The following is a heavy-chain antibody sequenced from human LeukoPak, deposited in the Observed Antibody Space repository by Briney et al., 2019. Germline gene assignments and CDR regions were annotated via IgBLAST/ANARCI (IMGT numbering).Heavy chain of an antibody. CDR2: IYYSGST. V-gene: IGHV4-39*01. J-gene: IGHJ4*02. CDR1: GGSISSSSYY. Sequence: WATLSLTCTVSGGSISSSSYYWGWIRQPPGKGLAWIGSIYYSGSTYYNPSLKSRVTISVDTSKNQFSLKLSSVTAADTAVYYCAKDYSDSSGFDYWGQGTLVTVSS. CDR3: AKDYSDSSGFDY. D-gene: IGHD3-22*01.